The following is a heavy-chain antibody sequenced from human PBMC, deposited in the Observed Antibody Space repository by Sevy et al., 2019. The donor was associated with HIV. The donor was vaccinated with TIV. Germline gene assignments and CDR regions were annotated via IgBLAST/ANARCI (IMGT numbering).Heavy chain of an antibody. V-gene: IGHV1-2*06. Sequence: ASVKVSCKASGYFFTGYYLHRVRQTPGQGLEWMGRINPNSGGTNYAQNFQGRVTMTRDTSISTAYMELSRLRSDDTAVYYCARGGGYSSGWCTFDYWGQGTLVTVSS. D-gene: IGHD6-19*01. CDR3: ARGGGYSSGWCTFDY. CDR2: INPNSGGT. CDR1: GYFFTGYY. J-gene: IGHJ4*02.